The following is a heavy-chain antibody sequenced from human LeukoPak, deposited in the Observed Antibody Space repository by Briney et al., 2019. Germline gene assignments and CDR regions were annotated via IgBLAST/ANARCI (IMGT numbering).Heavy chain of an antibody. J-gene: IGHJ6*02. Sequence: ETLSLTCAVYGVSISSDNWWTWVRQAPGKGLEWVSAISGSGGSTYYADSVKGRFTISRDNSKNTLYLQMNSLRAEDTAVYYCARDRHCVNGVCHSPPGMDVWGQGTTVTVSS. CDR2: ISGSGGST. D-gene: IGHD2-8*01. V-gene: IGHV3-23*01. CDR3: ARDRHCVNGVCHSPPGMDV. CDR1: GVSISSDN.